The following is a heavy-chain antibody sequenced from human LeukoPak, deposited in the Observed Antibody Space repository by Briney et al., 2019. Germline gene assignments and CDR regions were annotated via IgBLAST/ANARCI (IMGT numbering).Heavy chain of an antibody. CDR3: ARDKAVGATYFDY. D-gene: IGHD1-26*01. V-gene: IGHV3-7*01. Sequence: GGSLRLSCAASGLTFSSYWMSWVRQAPGKGLEWVANIKQDGSDKYYVDSVKGRFTISRDNAKNSLSLQMNSLRAEDTALYYCARDKAVGATYFDYWGQGTLVTVSS. CDR2: IKQDGSDK. J-gene: IGHJ4*02. CDR1: GLTFSSYW.